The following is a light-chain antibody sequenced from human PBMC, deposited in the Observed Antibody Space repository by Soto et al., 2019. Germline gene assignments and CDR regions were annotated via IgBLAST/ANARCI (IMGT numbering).Light chain of an antibody. CDR1: SSDVGGYNY. J-gene: IGLJ3*02. Sequence: QSALTQPPSASGSPGQSVTISCTGTSSDVGGYNYVSWYQQYPGRAPKLMIYEVTKRPPGVPDRFSGSKSGNTASLTVSGLQAEDEADYYCSSYAASNNFYFVFGGGTQLTVL. CDR3: SSYAASNNFYFV. V-gene: IGLV2-8*01. CDR2: EVT.